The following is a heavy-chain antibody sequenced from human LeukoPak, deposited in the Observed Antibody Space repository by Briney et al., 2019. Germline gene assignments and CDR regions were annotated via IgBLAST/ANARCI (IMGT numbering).Heavy chain of an antibody. CDR1: GFTFSGSA. CDR2: IRSKANSYAT. CDR3: TSDYYGSGSYWRNYYYYMDV. D-gene: IGHD3-10*01. J-gene: IGHJ6*03. Sequence: GGSLRLSCAASGFTFSGSAMHWVRQASGKGLEWVGRIRSKANSYATAYAASVKGRFTISRDDSKNTAYLQMNGLKTEDTAVYYCTSDYYGSGSYWRNYYYYMDVWGKGTTVTVSS. V-gene: IGHV3-73*01.